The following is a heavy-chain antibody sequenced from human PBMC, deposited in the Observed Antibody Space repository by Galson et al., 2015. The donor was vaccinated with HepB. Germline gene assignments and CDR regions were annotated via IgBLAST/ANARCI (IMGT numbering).Heavy chain of an antibody. D-gene: IGHD4-17*01. Sequence: SLRLSCAASRFTFSSYWMHWVRQAPGKGLVWVSRINSDGSSTSYADSVKGRFTISRDNAKNTLYLQMNSLRAEDTAVYYCAREDYGDYVENWFDPWGQGTLVTVSS. CDR2: INSDGSST. CDR1: RFTFSSYW. V-gene: IGHV3-74*01. CDR3: AREDYGDYVENWFDP. J-gene: IGHJ5*02.